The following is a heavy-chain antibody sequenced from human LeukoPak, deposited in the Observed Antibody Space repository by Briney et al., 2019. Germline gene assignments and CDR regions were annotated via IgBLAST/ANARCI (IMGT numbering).Heavy chain of an antibody. V-gene: IGHV4-59*01. CDR2: IYYSGST. Sequence: SETLSLTCTVSGGSISSYYWSWIRQPPGKGLEWIGYIYYSGSTNYNPSLKSRVTISVDTSKNQFSLKLSSVTAADTAVYYCARAPRGSSYWMGAFDIWGQGTMVTVSS. D-gene: IGHD6-13*01. J-gene: IGHJ3*02. CDR3: ARAPRGSSYWMGAFDI. CDR1: GGSISSYY.